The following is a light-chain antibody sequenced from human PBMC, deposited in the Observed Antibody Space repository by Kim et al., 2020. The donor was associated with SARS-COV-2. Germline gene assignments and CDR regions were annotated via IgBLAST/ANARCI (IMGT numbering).Light chain of an antibody. J-gene: IGLJ3*02. CDR2: VNSDGRH. V-gene: IGLV4-69*01. Sequence: ASVKLTCALSKGNNNYAIAWQQQRPENGPGYMMRVNSDGRHRKGDGCPDLFSGSSSGAERYLTISSLQSGDEADYFCQTWSPSIRVFGGGTEVTVL. CDR3: QTWSPSIRV. CDR1: KGNNNYA.